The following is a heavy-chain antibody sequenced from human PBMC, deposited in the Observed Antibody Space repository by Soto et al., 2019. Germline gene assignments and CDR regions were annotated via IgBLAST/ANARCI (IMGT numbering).Heavy chain of an antibody. Sequence: QLQLQESGPGLVKPSETLSLTCTVSGGSISSSSYYWGWIRQPPGKGLEWIGSIYYSGSTYYNPSLKSRVTISVDTSKNQFSLKLSSVTAADTAVYYCARLGFKWELPRGIDYWGQGTLVTVSS. CDR1: GGSISSSSYY. V-gene: IGHV4-39*01. CDR3: ARLGFKWELPRGIDY. D-gene: IGHD1-26*01. J-gene: IGHJ4*02. CDR2: IYYSGST.